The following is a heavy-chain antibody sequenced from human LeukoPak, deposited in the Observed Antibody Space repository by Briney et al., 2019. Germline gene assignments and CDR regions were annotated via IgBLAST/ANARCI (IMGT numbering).Heavy chain of an antibody. J-gene: IGHJ4*02. Sequence: SETLSLTCGVSGGSVINTNWWTWVRQPPEKGLEWIGEVHLDGRTNYNPSLESRLTMSVDVSENQVSLKLTSVTAADTAVYYCARHVWLQPFDYWGQGTLVTVSS. CDR2: VHLDGRT. CDR1: GGSVINTNW. D-gene: IGHD3-9*01. CDR3: ARHVWLQPFDY. V-gene: IGHV4-4*02.